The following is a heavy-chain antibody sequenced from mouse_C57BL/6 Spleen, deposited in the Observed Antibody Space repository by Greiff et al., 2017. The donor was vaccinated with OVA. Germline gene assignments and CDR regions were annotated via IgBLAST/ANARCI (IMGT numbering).Heavy chain of an antibody. CDR2: IHPNSGST. D-gene: IGHD2-5*01. CDR3: ARSYSNYWYFDV. V-gene: IGHV1-64*01. Sequence: VQLQQPGAELVKPGASVKLSCKASGYTFTSYWMHWVKQRPGQGLEWIGMIHPNSGSTNYNEKFQSKATLTVDKSSSTAYMQRSSLTSEDSAVYYCARSYSNYWYFDVWGTGTTVTVST. CDR1: GYTFTSYW. J-gene: IGHJ1*03.